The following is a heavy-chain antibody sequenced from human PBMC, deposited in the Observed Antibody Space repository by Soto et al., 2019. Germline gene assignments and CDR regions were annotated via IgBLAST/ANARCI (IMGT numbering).Heavy chain of an antibody. CDR3: LNGDYY. J-gene: IGHJ4*02. CDR1: GFTFSNHY. Sequence: EEQLVESGGGLVQPGGSLRLSCAASGFTFSNHYMNWVRQTPGKGLEWVSSISRDSTVIYYADSVKGRFTISRDNARNSLSLQMNSLRAEDTAVYYCLNGDYYVGPGTLVTVSS. D-gene: IGHD3-16*01. CDR2: ISRDSTVI. V-gene: IGHV3-48*01.